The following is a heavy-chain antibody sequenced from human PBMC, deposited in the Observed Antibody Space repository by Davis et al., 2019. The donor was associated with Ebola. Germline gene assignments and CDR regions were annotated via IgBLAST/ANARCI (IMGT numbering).Heavy chain of an antibody. Sequence: GESLNISCAASGFTFSSYAMSWVRQAPGQGLEWVSAISGSGGSTYFADSVKGRFTISRDNSKNTLYLQMNSLRAEDTAVYYCAKVMSLMTTVTRSAPFDPWGQGTLVTVSS. J-gene: IGHJ5*02. CDR2: ISGSGGST. V-gene: IGHV3-23*01. CDR3: AKVMSLMTTVTRSAPFDP. D-gene: IGHD4-11*01. CDR1: GFTFSSYA.